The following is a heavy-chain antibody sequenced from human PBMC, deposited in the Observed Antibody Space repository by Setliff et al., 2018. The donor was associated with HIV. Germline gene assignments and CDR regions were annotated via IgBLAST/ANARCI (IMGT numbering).Heavy chain of an antibody. CDR1: GYSFTTFD. Sequence: ASVKVSCKASGYSFTTFDVNWVRQATGQGLEWMGWMNPNSGNTGCAQNFQGRVSMTRNTSITTAYMDLSSLTSEDTAVYYCARQLSNSLDFWGQGALVTVSS. V-gene: IGHV1-8*01. CDR2: MNPNSGNT. CDR3: ARQLSNSLDF. D-gene: IGHD7-27*01. J-gene: IGHJ4*02.